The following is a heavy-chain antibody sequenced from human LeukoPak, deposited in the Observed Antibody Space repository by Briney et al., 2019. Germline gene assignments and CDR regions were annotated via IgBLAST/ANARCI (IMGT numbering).Heavy chain of an antibody. D-gene: IGHD3-16*01. CDR1: GSTFSFYS. CDR2: ISSYSGTI. Sequence: GSLRLSCAASGSTFSFYSMNWVRQAPGKGLEWVSYISSYSGTIYYADSVKGRFTISRDNAKNSLYLQMNSLRAEDTAVYYCARDLYPGYWGQGTLVTVSS. J-gene: IGHJ4*02. CDR3: ARDLYPGY. V-gene: IGHV3-48*01.